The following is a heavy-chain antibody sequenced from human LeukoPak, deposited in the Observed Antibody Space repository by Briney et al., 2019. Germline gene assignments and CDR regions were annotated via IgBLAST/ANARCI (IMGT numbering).Heavy chain of an antibody. J-gene: IGHJ4*02. V-gene: IGHV1-18*01. Sequence: ASVKVSCKPSGYTFTTYGLSWVRQAPGQGHEWMGWINPDNGNTNYAQKFRGRVTMTTDASTSTVYMELRSLRSDDTAVYYCARDFGTGSYLEYWGPGTPITVSS. CDR2: INPDNGNT. CDR3: ARDFGTGSYLEY. D-gene: IGHD3-10*01. CDR1: GYTFTTYG.